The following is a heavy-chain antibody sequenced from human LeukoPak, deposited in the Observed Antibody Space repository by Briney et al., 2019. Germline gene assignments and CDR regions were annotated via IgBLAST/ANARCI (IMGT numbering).Heavy chain of an antibody. V-gene: IGHV3-23*01. CDR2: ISGSGGGT. Sequence: GGSLRLSCAASGFTFSTYAMSWVRQAPGKGLEWVSLISGSGGGTYYADSVKGRFTISRDNSKNTLYLQMNSLRAEDTAVYYCAKEDVVVVSAIGYWGQGTLVTVSS. J-gene: IGHJ4*02. D-gene: IGHD2-21*02. CDR1: GFTFSTYA. CDR3: AKEDVVVVSAIGY.